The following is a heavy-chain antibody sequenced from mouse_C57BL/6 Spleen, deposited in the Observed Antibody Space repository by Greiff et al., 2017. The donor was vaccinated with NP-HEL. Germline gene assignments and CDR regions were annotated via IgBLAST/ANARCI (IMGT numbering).Heavy chain of an antibody. CDR1: GYTFTSYW. Sequence: QVQLQQPGAELVKPGASVKLSCKASGYTFTSYWMHWVKQRPGQGLEWIGMIHPNSGSTNYNEKFKSKATLTVDKSSSTAYMQLSSLTSEDSAVYYCARMGTWRAMDYWGQGTSVTVSS. CDR3: ARMGTWRAMDY. J-gene: IGHJ4*01. V-gene: IGHV1-64*01. CDR2: IHPNSGST. D-gene: IGHD3-3*01.